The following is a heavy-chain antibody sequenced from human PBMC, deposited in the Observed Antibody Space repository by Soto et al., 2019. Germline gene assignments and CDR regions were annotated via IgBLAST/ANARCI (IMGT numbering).Heavy chain of an antibody. V-gene: IGHV1-18*01. CDR1: GYTFSNYG. Sequence: QVQLVQSGGEVKKPGASVKVSCRASGYTFSNYGITWVRQAPGQGLEWMVWISAYNGNTNYAQKLQGRVTMTTDTSTNTVYMELRSLRSDDTAVYYCAREGLLPYYYYGMDVWGQGTTVTVSS. D-gene: IGHD2-15*01. CDR3: AREGLLPYYYYGMDV. CDR2: ISAYNGNT. J-gene: IGHJ6*02.